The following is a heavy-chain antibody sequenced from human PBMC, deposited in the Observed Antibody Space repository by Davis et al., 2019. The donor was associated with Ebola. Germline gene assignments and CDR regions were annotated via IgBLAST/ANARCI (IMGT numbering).Heavy chain of an antibody. V-gene: IGHV1-2*04. D-gene: IGHD2-2*02. CDR2: INPNSGGT. J-gene: IGHJ4*02. Sequence: ASVKVSCKASGYSFNDNYMRWVRQAPGQGLEWLGWINPNSGGTNYAQKFQGWVTMTRDTSISTAYMELSRPRSDDTAVYYCARDYCSSTSCYTEYYFDYWGQGTLVTVSS. CDR1: GYSFNDNY. CDR3: ARDYCSSTSCYTEYYFDY.